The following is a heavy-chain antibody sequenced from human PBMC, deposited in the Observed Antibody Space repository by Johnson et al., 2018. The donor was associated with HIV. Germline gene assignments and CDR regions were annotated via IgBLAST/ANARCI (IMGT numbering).Heavy chain of an antibody. CDR3: ATIAAHGAAFDI. Sequence: QVQLVESGGGVVQPGRSLRLSCAASGFTFSSYGMHWVRQAPGKGLEWVAVIWYDGSNKYYADSVKGRFTISRDNSKNTLYLQMNSLRAEDTAVYYCATIAAHGAAFDIWGQGTMVTVSS. V-gene: IGHV3-33*01. D-gene: IGHD6-13*01. CDR2: IWYDGSNK. J-gene: IGHJ3*02. CDR1: GFTFSSYG.